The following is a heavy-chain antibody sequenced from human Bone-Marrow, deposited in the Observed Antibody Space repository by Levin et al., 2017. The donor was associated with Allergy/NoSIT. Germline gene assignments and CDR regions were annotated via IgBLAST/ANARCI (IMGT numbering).Heavy chain of an antibody. V-gene: IGHV4-30-4*01. Sequence: SQTLSLPCTVSGASIRSNDYYWSWIRQPPGKGLEWIGYIYSSGNTHYNPSLKSRVTMSLDASKNQISLKLNSVPAADTAVYYCARDRDYYDSSGYDIVYYGMDVWGQGTTVTVSS. CDR2: IYSSGNT. CDR3: ARDRDYYDSSGYDIVYYGMDV. CDR1: GASIRSNDYY. D-gene: IGHD3-22*01. J-gene: IGHJ6*02.